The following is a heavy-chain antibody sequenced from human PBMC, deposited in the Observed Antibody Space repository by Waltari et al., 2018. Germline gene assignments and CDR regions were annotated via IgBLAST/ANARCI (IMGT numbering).Heavy chain of an antibody. CDR2: MYYSGST. Sequence: QVQLQESGPGLVKPSETLSLICSVSGYSIRYNYHWGWIRQPPGKGLEWIGSMYYSGSTYYNPSLKSRVTVSGDTSKNQFSLKLSSVAAADTAVYYCARYRYGQDVFDIWGQGTMVTVSS. CDR1: GYSIRYNYH. V-gene: IGHV4-38-2*02. D-gene: IGHD3-16*02. J-gene: IGHJ3*02. CDR3: ARYRYGQDVFDI.